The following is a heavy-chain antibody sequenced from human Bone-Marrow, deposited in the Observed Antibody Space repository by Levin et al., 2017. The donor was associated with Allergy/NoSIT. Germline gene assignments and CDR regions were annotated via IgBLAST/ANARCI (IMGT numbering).Heavy chain of an antibody. V-gene: IGHV3-11*06. CDR1: GFTFSDYY. D-gene: IGHD3-16*02. CDR3: ARDPRGSYRPIFDY. CDR2: ISSSSSYT. J-gene: IGHJ4*02. Sequence: GGSLRLSCAASGFTFSDYYMSWIRQAPGKGLEWVSYISSSSSYTHYADSVKGRFTISRDNAKNSLYLQMNSLRAEDTAVYYCARDPRGSYRPIFDYWGQGTLVTVSS.